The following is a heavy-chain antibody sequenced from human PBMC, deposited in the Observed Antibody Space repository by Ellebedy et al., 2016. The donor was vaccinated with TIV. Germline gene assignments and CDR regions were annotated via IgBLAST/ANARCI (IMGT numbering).Heavy chain of an antibody. V-gene: IGHV5-51*01. D-gene: IGHD2-15*01. CDR3: ARLPTRGYCSGGSCYSLCAFDI. CDR1: GYSFTNYW. Sequence: ASVKVSCKASGYSFTNYWIGWVRQMPGKGLEWMGVIRPSDSDAHYSPSFQGQVTISADKSISTAYLQWSSLKASDTAMYYCARLPTRGYCSGGSCYSLCAFDIWGQGTMVTVSS. J-gene: IGHJ3*02. CDR2: IRPSDSDA.